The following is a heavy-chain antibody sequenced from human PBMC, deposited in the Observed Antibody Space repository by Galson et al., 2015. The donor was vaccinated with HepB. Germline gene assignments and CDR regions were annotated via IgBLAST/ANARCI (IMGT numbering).Heavy chain of an antibody. Sequence: SLRLSCADSHLVLGDYWMSWVRQAPGKGLEWVACINQDDSEQNYVDSVKGRFTISRDNAKNSLFLQMNTLTVEDTAVYYCARDARHRPILFDPWGQGTLVTVSS. CDR1: HLVLGDYW. CDR2: INQDDSEQ. D-gene: IGHD3-3*01. J-gene: IGHJ5*02. CDR3: ARDARHRPILFDP. V-gene: IGHV3-7*03.